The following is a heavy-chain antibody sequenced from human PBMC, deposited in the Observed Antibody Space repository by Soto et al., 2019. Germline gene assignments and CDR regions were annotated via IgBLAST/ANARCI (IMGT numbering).Heavy chain of an antibody. D-gene: IGHD3-22*01. J-gene: IGHJ4*02. CDR1: GFTFDDYT. CDR3: AKVAYYYDSNSYYLDY. Sequence: GGSLRLSCAASGFTFDDYTMHWVRQAPGKGLEWVSLISWDGGSTYYADSVKGRFTISRDNSKNSLYLQMNSLKTEDTALYYCAKVAYYYDSNSYYLDYWGQGTLVTVSS. V-gene: IGHV3-43*01. CDR2: ISWDGGST.